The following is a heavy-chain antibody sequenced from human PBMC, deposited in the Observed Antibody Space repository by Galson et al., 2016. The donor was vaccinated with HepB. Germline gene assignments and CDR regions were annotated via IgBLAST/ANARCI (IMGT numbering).Heavy chain of an antibody. J-gene: IGHJ4*02. CDR2: IRSIDYGATT. Sequence: SLRLSCASSGFTFDDYAMSWFRQAPGKGLEWVGFIRSIDYGATTEYAASVKDRFTISRDGAKSIAYLQMNSLKTDDTAIYYCSRGPSNHDILAAFSALPDYWGPGTLVTVSS. D-gene: IGHD3-9*01. V-gene: IGHV3-49*01. CDR3: SRGPSNHDILAAFSALPDY. CDR1: GFTFDDYA.